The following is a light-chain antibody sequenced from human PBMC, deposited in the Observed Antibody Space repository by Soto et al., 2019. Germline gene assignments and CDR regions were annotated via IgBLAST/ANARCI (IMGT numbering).Light chain of an antibody. CDR3: QQYYSSSWT. Sequence: DIVMTQSPDSLAVSLGERATINCKSSQSVLYSSDNKNYLAWYQQKPGQPPKLLIHWASTRESGVPDRFSGSGSGTDFTLTISSLQAEDVAVYHCQQYYSSSWTFGQGTKVEIK. V-gene: IGKV4-1*01. CDR2: WAS. J-gene: IGKJ1*01. CDR1: QSVLYSSDNKNY.